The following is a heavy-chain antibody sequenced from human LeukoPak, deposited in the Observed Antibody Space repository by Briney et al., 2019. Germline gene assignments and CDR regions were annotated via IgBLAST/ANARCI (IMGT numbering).Heavy chain of an antibody. J-gene: IGHJ4*02. Sequence: SGPTLVNPTQTLTLTCTFSGFSLSTSGMCVSWIRQPPGKALEWLARIDWDGDKYYSTSLKTRLTISKDTSKNQVVLTMTNMDPVDTATYYCARSTYYYDSSGYLNGYWGQGTLVTVSS. CDR3: ARSTYYYDSSGYLNGY. V-gene: IGHV2-70*11. CDR1: GFSLSTSGMC. D-gene: IGHD3-22*01. CDR2: IDWDGDK.